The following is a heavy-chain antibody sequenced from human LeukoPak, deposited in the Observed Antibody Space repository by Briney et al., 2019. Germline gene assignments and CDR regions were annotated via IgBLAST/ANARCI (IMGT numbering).Heavy chain of an antibody. CDR2: ISGDAVTS. J-gene: IGHJ4*02. Sequence: PGGSLRLSCAASGFTFKNYAMNWVRQSPGQGLEWVSTISGDAVTSWYADSVKGRFTISRDNSKNTLYLQMNSLRAEDTAVYYCAKGEGEMATIYWGQGTLVTVSS. D-gene: IGHD5-24*01. CDR1: GFTFKNYA. V-gene: IGHV3-23*01. CDR3: AKGEGEMATIY.